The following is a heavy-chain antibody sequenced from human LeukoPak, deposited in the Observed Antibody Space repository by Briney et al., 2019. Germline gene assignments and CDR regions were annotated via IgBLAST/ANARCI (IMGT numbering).Heavy chain of an antibody. Sequence: GGSLRLSCAASGFTFSSYDMHWVRQATGKGLEWVSAIGTAGDTYYPGSVKGRFTISRENAKNSLYLQMNSLRAGDTAVYYCASSAFYYYDSSGYPVDCWGQGTLVTVSS. CDR3: ASSAFYYYDSSGYPVDC. V-gene: IGHV3-13*01. CDR1: GFTFSSYD. J-gene: IGHJ4*02. D-gene: IGHD3-22*01. CDR2: IGTAGDT.